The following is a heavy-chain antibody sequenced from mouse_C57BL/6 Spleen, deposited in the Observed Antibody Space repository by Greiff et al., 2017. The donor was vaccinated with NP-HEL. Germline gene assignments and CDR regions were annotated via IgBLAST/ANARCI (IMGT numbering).Heavy chain of an antibody. CDR1: GYSITSGYY. V-gene: IGHV3-6*01. D-gene: IGHD2-5*01. CDR3: ARDVYYSNYVFAY. Sequence: EVKLVESGPGLVKPSQSLSLTCSVTGYSITSGYYWNWIRQFPGNKLEWMGYISYDGSNNYNPSLKNRISITRDTSKNQFFLKLNSVTTEDTATYYCARDVYYSNYVFAYWGQGTLVTVSA. CDR2: ISYDGSN. J-gene: IGHJ3*01.